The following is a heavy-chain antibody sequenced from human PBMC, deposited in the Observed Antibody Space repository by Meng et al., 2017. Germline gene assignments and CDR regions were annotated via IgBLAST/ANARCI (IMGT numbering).Heavy chain of an antibody. V-gene: IGHV1-2*06. CDR3: ARSERYVLGFNY. Sequence: QVQLVQSGAGVKKPWASVMGSCKASGYTFTGYYMHWVRQAPGQGLEWMGRINPNSGGTNYAQKFQGRVTMTRDTSISTAYMELSRLRSDDTAVYYCARSERYVLGFNYWGQGTLVTVSS. CDR2: INPNSGGT. D-gene: IGHD3-16*01. J-gene: IGHJ4*02. CDR1: GYTFTGYY.